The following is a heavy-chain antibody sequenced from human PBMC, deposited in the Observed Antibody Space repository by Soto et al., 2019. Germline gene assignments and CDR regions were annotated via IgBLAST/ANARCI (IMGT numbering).Heavy chain of an antibody. V-gene: IGHV4-30-4*01. CDR3: ARDTGGGDGMDV. CDR2: IYYSGST. J-gene: IGHJ6*02. Sequence: SETLSLTCTVSGGSISSGDYYWSWIRQPPGKGLEWIGYIYYSGSTYYNPSLKSRVTISVDTSKNQFSLKLSSVTAADTAVYYCARDTGGGDGMDVWGQVTTVTVSS. D-gene: IGHD2-21*01. CDR1: GGSISSGDYY.